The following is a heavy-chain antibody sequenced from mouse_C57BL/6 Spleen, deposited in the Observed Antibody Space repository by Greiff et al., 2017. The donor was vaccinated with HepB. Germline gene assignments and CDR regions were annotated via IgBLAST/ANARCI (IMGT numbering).Heavy chain of an antibody. V-gene: IGHV1-52*01. CDR2: IDPSDSET. D-gene: IGHD2-1*01. Sequence: QVQLQQPGAELVRPGSSVKLSCKASGYTFTSYWMHWVKQRPIQGLEWIGNIDPSDSETHYNQKFKDKATLTVDKSSSTAYMQLSSLTSEDSAVYYCARWMVRGYFDVWGTGTTVTVSS. CDR3: ARWMVRGYFDV. CDR1: GYTFTSYW. J-gene: IGHJ1*03.